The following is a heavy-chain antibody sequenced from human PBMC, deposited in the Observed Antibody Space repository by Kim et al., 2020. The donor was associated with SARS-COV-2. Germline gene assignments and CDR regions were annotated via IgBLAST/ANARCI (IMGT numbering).Heavy chain of an antibody. D-gene: IGHD3-22*01. CDR3: AREGWRPYYYDSSGYYTFDY. Sequence: SETLSLTCAVYGGSFSGYYWSWIRQPPGKGLEWIGEINHSGSTNYNPSLKSRVTISVDTSKNQFSLKLSSVTAADTAVYYCAREGWRPYYYDSSGYYTFDYWGQGTLVTVSS. J-gene: IGHJ4*02. V-gene: IGHV4-34*01. CDR2: INHSGST. CDR1: GGSFSGYY.